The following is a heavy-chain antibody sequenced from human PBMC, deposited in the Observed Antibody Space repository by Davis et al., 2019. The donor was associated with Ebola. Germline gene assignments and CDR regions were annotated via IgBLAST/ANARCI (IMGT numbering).Heavy chain of an antibody. V-gene: IGHV3-21*01. Sequence: GESLKISCAASGFTFSSYAMSWVRQAPGKGLEWVSSISSSSSYIYYADSVKGRFTISRDNAKNSLYLQMNSLRAEDTAVYYCASLWFGELSRYSYWGQGTLVTVSS. CDR2: ISSSSSYI. D-gene: IGHD3-10*01. J-gene: IGHJ4*02. CDR1: GFTFSSYA. CDR3: ASLWFGELSRYSY.